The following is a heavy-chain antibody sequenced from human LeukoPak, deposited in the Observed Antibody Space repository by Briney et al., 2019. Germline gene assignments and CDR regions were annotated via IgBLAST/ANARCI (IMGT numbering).Heavy chain of an antibody. CDR2: ISGSGGST. V-gene: IGHV3-23*01. CDR3: AKPEQYNWNDGSFDY. D-gene: IGHD1-20*01. CDR1: GFTVSVYY. Sequence: TGGSLRLYCAVSGFTVSVYYMSWVRQAPGKGLEWVSAISGSGGSTYYADSVQGRFTISRDNSKNTLYLQMNSLRAEDTAVYYCAKPEQYNWNDGSFDYWGQGTLVTVSS. J-gene: IGHJ4*02.